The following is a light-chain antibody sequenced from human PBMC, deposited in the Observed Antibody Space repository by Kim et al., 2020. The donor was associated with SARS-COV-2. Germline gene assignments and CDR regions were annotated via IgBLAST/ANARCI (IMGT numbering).Light chain of an antibody. Sequence: VSVAPGKTARITCGGNNIGSKSVHWYQQKPGQAPVLVIYYDSDRPSGIPERFSGSNSGNTATLTISRVEAGDEADYYCQVWDSSSVFGGGTQLTVL. J-gene: IGLJ2*01. CDR3: QVWDSSSV. V-gene: IGLV3-21*04. CDR2: YDS. CDR1: NIGSKS.